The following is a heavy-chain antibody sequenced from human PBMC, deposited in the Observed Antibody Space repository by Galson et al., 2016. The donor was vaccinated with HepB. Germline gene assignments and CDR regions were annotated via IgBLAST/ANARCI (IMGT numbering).Heavy chain of an antibody. Sequence: SVKVSCKASGYTFTSHGINWVRQAPGQGLEWMGWISAYNGNTDYEQKLHDRVTMTTDTSTTTAYMELRSLRSDDMAVYFCARDRWFGDYGMDVWGQGTTVTVSS. D-gene: IGHD3-10*01. V-gene: IGHV1-18*03. CDR3: ARDRWFGDYGMDV. CDR2: ISAYNGNT. CDR1: GYTFTSHG. J-gene: IGHJ6*02.